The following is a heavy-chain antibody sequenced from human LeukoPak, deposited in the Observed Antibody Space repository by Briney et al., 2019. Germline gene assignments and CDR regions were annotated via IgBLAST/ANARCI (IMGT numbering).Heavy chain of an antibody. CDR3: ARGQWGLDY. D-gene: IGHD1-26*01. CDR1: GGSFSGYY. Sequence: SETLSLTCAVYGGSFSGYYWSWIRQPPGKGLEWIGEINHSGSTNYNPSLKSRVTISVDTSKNQFSLKLSSVTAADTAVYYCARGQWGLDYWGQGALVTVSS. CDR2: INHSGST. J-gene: IGHJ4*02. V-gene: IGHV4-34*01.